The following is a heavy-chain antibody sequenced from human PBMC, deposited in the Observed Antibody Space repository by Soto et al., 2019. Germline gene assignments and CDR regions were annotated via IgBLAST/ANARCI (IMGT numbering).Heavy chain of an antibody. CDR2: IKSKTDGGTA. V-gene: IGHV3-15*01. CDR1: GFTFSNAW. CDR3: TRDQLSTTGTTSNWFDP. D-gene: IGHD1-1*01. J-gene: IGHJ5*02. Sequence: EVQLVESGGGLVKPGGSLRLSCAASGFTFSNAWMSWVRQAPGKGLEWVGGIKSKTDGGTADYAAPVKGSFTISRDESKNTMYLQMNSLKTEDTAVYYCTRDQLSTTGTTSNWFDPWGQGTLVTVSS.